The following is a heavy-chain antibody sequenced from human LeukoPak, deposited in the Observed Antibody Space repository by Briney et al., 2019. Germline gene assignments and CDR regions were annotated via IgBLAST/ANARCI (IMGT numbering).Heavy chain of an antibody. CDR1: GFTFSSYA. CDR2: ISYDGSNK. CDR3: ARAQDFLSGYTDY. D-gene: IGHD3-3*01. Sequence: GGSLRLSCAASGFTFSSYAMHWVRQAPGKGLEWVAVISYDGSNKYYADSVKGRFTISRDNSKNTLYLQMNSLRAEDTAVYYCARAQDFLSGYTDYWGQGTLVTVSS. V-gene: IGHV3-30-3*01. J-gene: IGHJ4*02.